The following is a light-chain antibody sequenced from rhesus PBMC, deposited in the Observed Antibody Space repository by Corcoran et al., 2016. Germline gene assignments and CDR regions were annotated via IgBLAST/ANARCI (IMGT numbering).Light chain of an antibody. V-gene: IGKV1-22*01. CDR1: QTISSW. J-gene: IGKJ2*01. Sequence: DIQMTQSPSSLSASAGDTVTITFRASQTISSWLAWYQQKPGKAPDLLIYKASNLQSGVPARFSGSGAGTDLTLTVSSLQSDDFATYYSQQYASSPYSFGRGAKVEI. CDR2: KAS. CDR3: QQYASSPYS.